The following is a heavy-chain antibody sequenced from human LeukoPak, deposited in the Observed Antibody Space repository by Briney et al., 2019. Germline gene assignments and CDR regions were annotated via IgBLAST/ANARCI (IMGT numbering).Heavy chain of an antibody. J-gene: IGHJ4*02. D-gene: IGHD3-9*01. CDR2: IYYSGST. CDR1: GGSISSYY. V-gene: IGHV4-59*01. Sequence: SETLSLTCTVSGGSISSYYWSWIRQPPGKGLEWIGYIYYSGSTNYNPSLKSRVTISVDTSKNQFSLKLSSVTAADTAVYHCARADILTGYFPLRFDYWGQGTLVTVSS. CDR3: ARADILTGYFPLRFDY.